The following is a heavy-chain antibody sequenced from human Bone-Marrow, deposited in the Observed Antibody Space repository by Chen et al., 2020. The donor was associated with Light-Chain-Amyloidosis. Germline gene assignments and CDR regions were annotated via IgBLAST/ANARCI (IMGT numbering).Heavy chain of an antibody. D-gene: IGHD5-12*01. Sequence: EVQLEQSGPEVKKPGESLKISCKGFGYTFPNYWIGWVRQMPGKGLEWMGVIYPDDSDARYSPSFEGQVTISADKSITTAYLQWRSLKASDTAMYYCARRRDGYNFDYLGQGTLVTVSS. CDR2: IYPDDSDA. CDR3: ARRRDGYNFDY. J-gene: IGHJ4*02. V-gene: IGHV5-51*01. CDR1: GYTFPNYW.